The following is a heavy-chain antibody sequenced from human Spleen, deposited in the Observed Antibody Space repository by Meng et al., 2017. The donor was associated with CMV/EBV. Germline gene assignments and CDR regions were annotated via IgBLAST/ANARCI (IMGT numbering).Heavy chain of an antibody. J-gene: IGHJ4*02. Sequence: GGSLRLSCAASGIVFSSCAMSWVRQAPGKGLEWVSSITGSGGNSYYADPVKGRFTISRDNSKNTLYLLMNSLRAEDAAIYYCAKSGGEWLPRSPYFDYWGQGALVTVSS. CDR1: GIVFSSCA. V-gene: IGHV3-23*01. D-gene: IGHD3-3*01. CDR3: AKSGGEWLPRSPYFDY. CDR2: ITGSGGNS.